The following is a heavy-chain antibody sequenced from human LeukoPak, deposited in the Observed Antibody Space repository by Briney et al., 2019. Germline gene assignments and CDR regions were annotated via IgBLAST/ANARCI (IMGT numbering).Heavy chain of an antibody. CDR3: GKDPNGDYIGAFDF. CDR2: ITGSGDTR. V-gene: IGHV3-23*01. J-gene: IGHJ3*01. CDR1: GITFRNYA. Sequence: QPGGSLRLSCVASGITFRNYAVTWVRQAPGKGLEWVSSITGSGDTRRYADSVKGRFTISRDNSVDTLYLQMNSLSAEDTAIYYCGKDPNGDYIGAFDFWGRGTMVTVSS. D-gene: IGHD4-17*01.